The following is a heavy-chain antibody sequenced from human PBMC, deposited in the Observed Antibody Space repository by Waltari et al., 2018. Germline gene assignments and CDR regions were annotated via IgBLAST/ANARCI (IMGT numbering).Heavy chain of an antibody. D-gene: IGHD5-12*01. CDR2: IYYTGTT. V-gene: IGHV4-39*01. J-gene: IGHJ5*02. CDR3: ARHWKRNGYRFDP. Sequence: QLQLQESGPGLMKPSEALPLTCTGSGGSISRSCYYRGWIRQSPGKGLECIASIYYTGTTYYNPTLESRVTISGDTSKNQCSLRLSSVTAADTAVYYCARHWKRNGYRFDPWGQGTLVTVSS. CDR1: GGSISRSCYY.